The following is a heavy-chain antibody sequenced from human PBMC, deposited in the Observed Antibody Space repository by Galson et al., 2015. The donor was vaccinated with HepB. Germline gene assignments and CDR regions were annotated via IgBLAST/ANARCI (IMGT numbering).Heavy chain of an antibody. Sequence: QSGAEVKKPGESLKISCKGSGYSFTSYWIGWVRQMPGKGLEWMGIIYPGDSDTRYSPSFQGQVTISADKSISTAHLQWSSLKASDTAMYYCARQGKELWELDYFDYRGQGTLVTVSS. CDR3: ARQGKELWELDYFDY. D-gene: IGHD1-26*01. V-gene: IGHV5-51*01. CDR2: IYPGDSDT. CDR1: GYSFTSYW. J-gene: IGHJ4*02.